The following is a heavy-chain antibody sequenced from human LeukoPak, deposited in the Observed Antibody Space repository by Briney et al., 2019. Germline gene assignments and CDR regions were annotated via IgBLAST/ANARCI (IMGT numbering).Heavy chain of an antibody. D-gene: IGHD4-17*01. CDR2: ISYDGSNK. J-gene: IGHJ4*02. CDR3: AKDSAPYGDYPYYFDY. CDR1: GFTFSSYA. V-gene: IGHV3-30*04. Sequence: GGSLRLSCAASGFTFSSYAMHWVRQAPGKGLEWVAVISYDGSNKYYADSVKGRFTISRDNSKNTLPLQMNSLRAEDTAVYYCAKDSAPYGDYPYYFDYWGQGTLVTVSS.